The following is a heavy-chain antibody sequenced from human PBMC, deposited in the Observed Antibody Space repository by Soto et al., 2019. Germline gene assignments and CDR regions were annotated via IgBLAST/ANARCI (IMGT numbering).Heavy chain of an antibody. CDR1: GGSISSGDYY. Sequence: PSETLSLTCTVSGGSISSGDYYWSWLRQPPGKGLEWIGYIYYRGNTDYNPSLKSRVTISLDTPKNQFSLKLSSVTAADTAVYYCARHPGYYDILTGYTTYYFDYWGQGILVTVSS. V-gene: IGHV4-61*08. CDR2: IYYRGNT. J-gene: IGHJ4*02. D-gene: IGHD3-9*01. CDR3: ARHPGYYDILTGYTTYYFDY.